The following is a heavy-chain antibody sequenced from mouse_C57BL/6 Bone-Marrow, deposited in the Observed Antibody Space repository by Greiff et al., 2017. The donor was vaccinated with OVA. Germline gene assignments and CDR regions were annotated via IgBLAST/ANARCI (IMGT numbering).Heavy chain of an antibody. V-gene: IGHV14-2*01. Sequence: EVQLQQSGAELVKPGASVTLSCTASGFNITDYYMHWVQQRTEQGLAWIGRIDPVDGETKYAPKFHGKATITADTSSNTAYLQLSRQTSGDTADDKCAREGGYEYGFAYWGQGTLVTVSA. J-gene: IGHJ3*01. CDR3: AREGGYEYGFAY. D-gene: IGHD2-4*01. CDR2: IDPVDGET. CDR1: GFNITDYY.